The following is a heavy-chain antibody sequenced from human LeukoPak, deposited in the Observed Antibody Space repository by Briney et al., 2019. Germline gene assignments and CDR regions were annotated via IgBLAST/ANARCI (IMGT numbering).Heavy chain of an antibody. Sequence: ASVKVSCKASGYIFTSYGVSWVRQAPGQGLEWMGWISIYSIKTDYAQKFQGRVTLTTDISANIAYMDLRNLRSDDTAVYYCVRQLVGYSPLGYYGMDVWGQGTTVTVSS. J-gene: IGHJ6*02. CDR1: GYIFTSYG. V-gene: IGHV1-18*01. CDR3: VRQLVGYSPLGYYGMDV. CDR2: ISIYSIKT. D-gene: IGHD1-1*01.